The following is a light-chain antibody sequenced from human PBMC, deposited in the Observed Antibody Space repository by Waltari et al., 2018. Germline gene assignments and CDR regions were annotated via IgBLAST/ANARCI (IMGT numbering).Light chain of an antibody. CDR1: QSVGSK. CDR3: HQYNNWPRT. J-gene: IGKJ1*01. CDR2: GAS. V-gene: IGKV3-15*01. Sequence: EIVMTQSPATLSVSPGERATLSCRASQSVGSKLAWYQQKPGQAPRLLIYGASTRATGIPARFSGSGSGTEFTLTISSLQSEDFAVYYGHQYNNWPRTFGQGTKVEIK.